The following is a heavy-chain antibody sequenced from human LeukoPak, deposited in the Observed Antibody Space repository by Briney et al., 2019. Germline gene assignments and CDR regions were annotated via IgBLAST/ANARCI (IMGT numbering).Heavy chain of an antibody. CDR2: INHSGST. V-gene: IGHV4-34*01. CDR1: GGSFSGYY. D-gene: IGHD6-6*01. CDR3: ARGNGGIQRLVAGVPDFDY. Sequence: PSETLSLTCAVYGGSFSGYYWSWIRQPPGKGLEWIGEINHSGSTNYNPSLKSRVTISVDTSKNQFSLKLSSVTAADTAVYYCARGNGGIQRLVAGVPDFDYWGQGTLVTVSS. J-gene: IGHJ4*02.